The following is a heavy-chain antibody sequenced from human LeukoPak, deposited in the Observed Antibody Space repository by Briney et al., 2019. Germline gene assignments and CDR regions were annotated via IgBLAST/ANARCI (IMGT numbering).Heavy chain of an antibody. CDR3: AKDIRASGYYYYGMDV. CDR1: GFTFDDYA. Sequence: PGRSLRLSCSASGFTFDDYAMHWVRQAPGKGLEWVSGISWNSGSIDYADSVKGRFTISRDNAKNSLYLQMNSLRAGDTALYYCAKDIRASGYYYYGMDVWGQGTTVTVSS. D-gene: IGHD3-10*01. J-gene: IGHJ6*02. CDR2: ISWNSGSI. V-gene: IGHV3-9*01.